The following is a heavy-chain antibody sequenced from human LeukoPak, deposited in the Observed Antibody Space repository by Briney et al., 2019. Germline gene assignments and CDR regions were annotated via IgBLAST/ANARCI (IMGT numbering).Heavy chain of an antibody. Sequence: ASVKASCKASGYTFTSYAIHWVRQAPGQRLEWMGWINAGNGNTRYSQKFQGRVTITRDTSASTAYMELSSLRSEDTAVYYCASAGTAQGFDYWGQGTLVTVSS. J-gene: IGHJ4*02. CDR3: ASAGTAQGFDY. CDR2: INAGNGNT. V-gene: IGHV1-3*01. CDR1: GYTFTSYA. D-gene: IGHD1-14*01.